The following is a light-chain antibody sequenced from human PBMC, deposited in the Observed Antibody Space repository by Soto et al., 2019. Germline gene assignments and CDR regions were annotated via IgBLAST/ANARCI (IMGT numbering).Light chain of an antibody. CDR2: VHP. CDR1: KSNIGAAID. J-gene: IGLJ1*01. CDR3: QYYDSRRTAYV. V-gene: IGLV1-40*01. Sequence: QTAPTRPPSVSGAPGQTVHISCTGSKSNIGAAIDVHCYYQVPGTPATLLVSVHPNRPTWVPGRLSAHKSGTPASLAITGLHAEDEAHYYCQYYDSRRTAYVFWSGTKITVL.